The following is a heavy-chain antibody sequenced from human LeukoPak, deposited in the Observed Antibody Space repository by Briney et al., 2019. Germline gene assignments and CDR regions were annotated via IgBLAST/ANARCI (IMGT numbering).Heavy chain of an antibody. J-gene: IGHJ4*02. CDR2: INPGGSGK. CDR3: ARWGLAYTIDY. CDR1: GFTFSTYW. D-gene: IGHD2-21*01. Sequence: GGALRLSCAASGFTFSTYWMAWVRQAPGKGLEWVANINPGGSGKYYVYSVRGRFTISTDDAKTSLYLQMDNLRVEDTAVYSGARWGLAYTIDYWGQGTLATVSS. V-gene: IGHV3-7*01.